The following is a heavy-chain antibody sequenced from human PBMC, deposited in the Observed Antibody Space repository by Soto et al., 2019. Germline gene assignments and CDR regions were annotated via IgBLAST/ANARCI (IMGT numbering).Heavy chain of an antibody. J-gene: IGHJ4*02. CDR1: GFSLTTRGVA. CDR3: AHRPRGFSYYFDY. Sequence: QITLKESGPTLVKPTQTLTLTCTFSGFSLTTRGVAVGWIRQPPGKALEWLALIYWDDDEGYSPSLKSRLTXPXDXYNTQADLRMTNHDPVDTATYYCAHRPRGFSYYFDYWGQGTLVTVSS. V-gene: IGHV2-5*02. D-gene: IGHD3-10*01. CDR2: IYWDDDE.